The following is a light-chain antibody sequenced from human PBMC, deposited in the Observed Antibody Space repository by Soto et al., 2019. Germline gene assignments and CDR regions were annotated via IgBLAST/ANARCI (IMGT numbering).Light chain of an antibody. CDR2: GAS. V-gene: IGKV3-15*01. J-gene: IGKJ1*01. Sequence: EIVMTQSPATLSLSPGERATLSCRASQSISSNLAWYQQKPGQAPRLLIYGASTRATGIPARFSGSGSGTDFTLTISSLQSEDFAVYYCRQYNNWPRTFGQGTKVDIK. CDR1: QSISSN. CDR3: RQYNNWPRT.